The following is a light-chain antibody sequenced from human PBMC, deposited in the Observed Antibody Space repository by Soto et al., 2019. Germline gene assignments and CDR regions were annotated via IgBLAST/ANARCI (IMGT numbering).Light chain of an antibody. J-gene: IGKJ4*01. Sequence: DIQMTQSPSTLSPSVGDRVTITCRASQNIRNRLAWYQQKPGKAPKLLIYEASTLASGVSSRFSGRGSGTEFTLTITNLHPDDFATYYCQQCHAYSLTFGGGTKV. V-gene: IGKV1-5*03. CDR2: EAS. CDR3: QQCHAYSLT. CDR1: QNIRNR.